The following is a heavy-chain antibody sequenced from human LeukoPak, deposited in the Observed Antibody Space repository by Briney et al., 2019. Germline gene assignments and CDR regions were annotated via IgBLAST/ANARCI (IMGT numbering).Heavy chain of an antibody. CDR2: IIPIFGTA. V-gene: IGHV1-69*05. CDR3: ARGSRVRGVIDLFSFGAFDI. Sequence: GASVKVSCKASGGTFSSYAISWVRQAPGQGLEWMGGIIPIFGTANYAQKFQGRVTITTDESTSTAYMELSSLRSEDTAVYYCARGSRVRGVIDLFSFGAFDIWGQGTMVTVSS. J-gene: IGHJ3*02. CDR1: GGTFSSYA. D-gene: IGHD3-10*01.